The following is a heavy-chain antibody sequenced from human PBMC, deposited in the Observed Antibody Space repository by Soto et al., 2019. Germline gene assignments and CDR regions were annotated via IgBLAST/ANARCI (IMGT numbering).Heavy chain of an antibody. D-gene: IGHD5-12*01. V-gene: IGHV4-39*01. CDR3: ARHDGMVDTIIGY. Sequence: SETLSLTCTVSGGSISSSSYYWGWIRQPPGKGLEWIGSIYYSGSTYYNPSLKSRVTISVDTSKNQFSLKLSSVTAADTAVYYCARHDGMVDTIIGYWGQGTRVTVSS. CDR2: IYYSGST. J-gene: IGHJ4*02. CDR1: GGSISSSSYY.